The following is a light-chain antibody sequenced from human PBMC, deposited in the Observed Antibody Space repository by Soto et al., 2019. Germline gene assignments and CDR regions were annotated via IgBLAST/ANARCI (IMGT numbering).Light chain of an antibody. Sequence: DIQMTPSPSSLSASVGDRVTITCRASQSISSYLNWYQQNPGKAPKLLIYAASILQSGVPSRFSGSGSGTDFNLSISSPQPEDFAPSYCQQSYSTPYTFGKGTKLESK. CDR2: AAS. CDR1: QSISSY. J-gene: IGKJ2*01. CDR3: QQSYSTPYT. V-gene: IGKV1-39*01.